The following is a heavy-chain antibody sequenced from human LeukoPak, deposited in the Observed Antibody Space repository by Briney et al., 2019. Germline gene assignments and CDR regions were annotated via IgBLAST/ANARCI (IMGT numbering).Heavy chain of an antibody. CDR2: INSDGSNT. V-gene: IGHV3-74*01. J-gene: IGHJ4*02. CDR3: VKDSLGYSYGYYFDY. CDR1: GFTFSSYW. Sequence: PGGSLRLSCVASGFTFSSYWMHWVRQAPGKGLVWVSRINSDGSNTNYADSVKGRFTISRDNSKNTLYLQMSSLRAEDTAVYYCVKDSLGYSYGYYFDYWGQGTLVTVSS. D-gene: IGHD5-18*01.